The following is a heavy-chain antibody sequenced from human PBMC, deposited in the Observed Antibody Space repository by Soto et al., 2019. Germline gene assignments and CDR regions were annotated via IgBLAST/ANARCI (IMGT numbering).Heavy chain of an antibody. V-gene: IGHV3-15*01. Sequence: EVQLVESGGDLVKPGGSLTLSCAASASTFSNAWMSWVRQAPGKGLEWVARIKSKTDGGTTDYAAPVKGRFTISRDDSKNTLYLHMNSLKTDDTAMYYCSTYDYIWGSDRYRWAYWGQGTLVTVSS. J-gene: IGHJ4*02. CDR2: IKSKTDGGTT. D-gene: IGHD3-16*02. CDR1: ASTFSNAW. CDR3: STYDYIWGSDRYRWAY.